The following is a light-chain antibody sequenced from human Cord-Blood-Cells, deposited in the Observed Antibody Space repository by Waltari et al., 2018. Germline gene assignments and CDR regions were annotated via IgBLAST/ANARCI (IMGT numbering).Light chain of an antibody. V-gene: IGLV1-47*01. CDR1: SSTIGSNY. CDR3: AAWDDSLSGWV. CDR2: RNN. Sequence: QSVLTQPPSASGTPGQRVTIPCSGSSSTIGSNYVYWYQQLPGTAPKLLIYRNNQRPSGVPDRFSGSQSGTSASLAISGLRSEDEADYYCAAWDDSLSGWVFGGGTKLTVL. J-gene: IGLJ3*02.